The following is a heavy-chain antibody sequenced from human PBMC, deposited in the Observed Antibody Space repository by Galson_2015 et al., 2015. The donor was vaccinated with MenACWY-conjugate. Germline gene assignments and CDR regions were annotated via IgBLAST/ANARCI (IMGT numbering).Heavy chain of an antibody. CDR2: IKCRTDGGTT. CDR1: GLTFSNVW. J-gene: IGHJ5*02. V-gene: IGHV3-15*01. D-gene: IGHD2-15*01. Sequence: SLRLSCATSGLTFSNVWMSWVRQAPGKGLDWVARIKCRTDGGTTDYATPVKGRFTILRDDSTNTLYLQMNSLKIEDTAMYFCTRDRDVGGSRWWFDPWGQGTLVTVSS. CDR3: TRDRDVGGSRWWFDP.